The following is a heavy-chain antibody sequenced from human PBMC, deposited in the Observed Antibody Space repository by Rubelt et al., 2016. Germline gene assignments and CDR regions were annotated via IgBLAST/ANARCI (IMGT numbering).Heavy chain of an antibody. V-gene: IGHV5-51*01. Sequence: EVQLVQSGPEVKRPGESLRISCKGSGYSFTSYWIGWVRQMPGKGLEWMGIIYPADSDTRYSPSFRRQVTISADRSITTASLQGVSLRASDTAMYFCARHLNHYDGRTYYIDALDIWGQGTMVSVSS. CDR1: GYSFTSYW. CDR3: ARHLNHYDGRTYYIDALDI. CDR2: IYPADSDT. D-gene: IGHD3-10*01. J-gene: IGHJ3*02.